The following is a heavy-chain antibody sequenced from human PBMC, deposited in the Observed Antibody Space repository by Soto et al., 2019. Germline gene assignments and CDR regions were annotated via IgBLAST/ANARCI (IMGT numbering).Heavy chain of an antibody. D-gene: IGHD6-19*01. J-gene: IGHJ5*02. CDR2: ISYDGNEK. V-gene: IGHV3-30*18. CDR1: RFTLSNCG. CDR3: AKDLYTSGWYNYFDP. Sequence: VQLVESGGGVVQPGGSLILSCAASRFTLSNCGMHWVRQAPGRGLEWVAMISYDGNEKHYIDSVKGRFTISRDDSKNTLYLQMNSLGPEDTAVYYCAKDLYTSGWYNYFDPWGQGTLVTVSS.